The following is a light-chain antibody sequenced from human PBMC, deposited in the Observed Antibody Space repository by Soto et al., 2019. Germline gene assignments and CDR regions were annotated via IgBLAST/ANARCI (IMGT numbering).Light chain of an antibody. CDR2: GAS. CDR3: QQYGSSPPYT. CDR1: QSVSSSY. J-gene: IGKJ2*01. Sequence: VMTQSPATLSVSPGEGATLSCRASQSVSSSYLAWYQQKPGQAPRLLIYGASSRATGIPDRFSGSGSGTDFTLTISRLEPEDFAVYYCQQYGSSPPYTFGQGSKVDVK. V-gene: IGKV3-20*01.